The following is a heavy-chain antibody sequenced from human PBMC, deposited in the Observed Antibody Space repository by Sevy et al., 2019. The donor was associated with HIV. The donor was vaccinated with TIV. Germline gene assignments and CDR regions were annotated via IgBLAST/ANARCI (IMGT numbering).Heavy chain of an antibody. CDR2: IYYSGST. CDR3: ARESDIVATKYYYYGMDV. Sequence: SETLSLTCTVSGGSVSSGSYYWSWIRQPTGKGLEWIGYIYYSGSTNYNPSLKSRVTISVDTSKNQFSLKLSSVTAADTAVYYCARESDIVATKYYYYGMDVWGQGTTVTVSS. V-gene: IGHV4-61*01. CDR1: GGSVSSGSYY. J-gene: IGHJ6*02. D-gene: IGHD5-12*01.